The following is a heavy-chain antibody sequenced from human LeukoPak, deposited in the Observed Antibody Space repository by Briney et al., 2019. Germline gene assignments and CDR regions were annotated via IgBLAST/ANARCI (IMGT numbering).Heavy chain of an antibody. D-gene: IGHD2-21*01. CDR1: GFTFSSYE. J-gene: IGHJ6*02. V-gene: IGHV3-48*03. CDR3: EGDQGIGYGMDV. CDR2: ISSSGSNI. Sequence: GGSLRLSCAASGFTFSSYEMNWLRQAPGKGLEWVSYISSSGSNIYYADSVEGRFTISRDNAKNSLYVQMNSLRAEDTAVFFCEGDQGIGYGMDVWVQGTTVTVCS.